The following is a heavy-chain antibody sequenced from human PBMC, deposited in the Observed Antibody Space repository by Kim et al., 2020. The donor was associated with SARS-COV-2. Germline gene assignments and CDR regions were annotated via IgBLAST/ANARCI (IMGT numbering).Heavy chain of an antibody. CDR3: GAGSGGLAAGVSLY. V-gene: IGHV3-23*01. CDR2: IIGAGGTA. CDR1: GFTFTSYA. Sequence: GGSLRLSCAASGFTFTSYAMSWVRQAPGKGLEWVSIIGAGGTATYADSVKGRFTISRDNSKNTLYLHMDTLRAEDTAIYYCGAGSGGLAAGVSLYWGPGT. D-gene: IGHD6-13*01. J-gene: IGHJ4*02.